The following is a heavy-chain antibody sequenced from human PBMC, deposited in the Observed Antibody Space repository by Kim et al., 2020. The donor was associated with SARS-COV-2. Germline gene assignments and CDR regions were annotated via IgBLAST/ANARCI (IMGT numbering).Heavy chain of an antibody. CDR3: ATEGSIAARPFNY. V-gene: IGHV1-69*02. D-gene: IGHD6-6*01. J-gene: IGHJ4*02. Sequence: YAQKCQDEVTITADKATSTAYMELSSLRTEDTAVYYCATEGSIAARPFNYWGQGTLVTVSS.